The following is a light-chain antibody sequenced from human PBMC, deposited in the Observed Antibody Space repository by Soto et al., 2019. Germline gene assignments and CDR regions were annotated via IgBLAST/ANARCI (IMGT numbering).Light chain of an antibody. J-gene: IGLJ1*01. CDR3: CSYATDSYYV. CDR1: SSDVGSFNL. Sequence: QAALSHSASVSWSPGHAITISCTGTSSDVGSFNLVSWYQHHPGKIPRLIIYEGSRRPSGVSDRFSASKSGNAASLTISGLQAEEEADYYCCSYATDSYYVFGTGTKVTVL. CDR2: EGS. V-gene: IGLV2-23*01.